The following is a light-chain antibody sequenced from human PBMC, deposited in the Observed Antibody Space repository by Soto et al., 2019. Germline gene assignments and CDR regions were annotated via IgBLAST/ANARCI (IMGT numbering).Light chain of an antibody. CDR1: QSITSSY. V-gene: IGKV3-20*01. CDR2: GAS. Sequence: ENVLTQSPGTLSLSPGERATLSCRASQSITSSYLAWYQQKPGQAPRLLIHGASSRATGIPDRFSGSGSGTDFTLTISRLEPEDAAVYYCQQYGSSPPITFGPGTKVDIK. J-gene: IGKJ3*01. CDR3: QQYGSSPPIT.